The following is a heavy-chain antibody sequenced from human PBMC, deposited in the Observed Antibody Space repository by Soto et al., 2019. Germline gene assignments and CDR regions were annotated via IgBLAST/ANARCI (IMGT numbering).Heavy chain of an antibody. CDR2: ISVSGTSI. CDR3: VRDGGPLSYYGLDV. V-gene: IGHV3-11*01. CDR1: GFILSDYY. J-gene: IGHJ6*02. D-gene: IGHD3-16*01. Sequence: QVQLVESGGGLVKPGGSLRLSCAASGFILSDYYMSWIRQAPGKGLDWVSYISVSGTSIYYADSVKGRFTVSRDNAKSSVYLQMNSLRAEDTAIYYCVRDGGPLSYYGLDVWGHGTTVTVSS.